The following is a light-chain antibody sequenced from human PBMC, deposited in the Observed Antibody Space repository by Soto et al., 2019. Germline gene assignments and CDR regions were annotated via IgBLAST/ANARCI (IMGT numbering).Light chain of an antibody. J-gene: IGLJ3*02. Sequence: QSALTQPASVSGSPGQSITISCTGTSSDVGSYNLVSWYQQHPGKAPKLMIYEGSKRPSGVSNRFSGSKSGNTASLTISGLQVEDEADYYCCSYAGSYSWVFGGGTKVTVL. CDR3: CSYAGSYSWV. V-gene: IGLV2-23*01. CDR1: SSDVGSYNL. CDR2: EGS.